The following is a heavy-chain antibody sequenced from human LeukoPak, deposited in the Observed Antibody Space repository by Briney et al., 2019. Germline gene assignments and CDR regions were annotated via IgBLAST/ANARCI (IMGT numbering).Heavy chain of an antibody. CDR1: GGSITSSSYY. D-gene: IGHD3-10*01. Sequence: PSETLPLTCTVSGGSITSSSYYWGWIRQPPGKGLQWIGSIYYSGSTYYNPSLKSRVTISVDTSKIQFSLKLSSVTAADTAVYYCARDRYYYGSESYYFDYWGQGTLVTVSS. CDR2: IYYSGST. V-gene: IGHV4-39*02. CDR3: ARDRYYYGSESYYFDY. J-gene: IGHJ4*02.